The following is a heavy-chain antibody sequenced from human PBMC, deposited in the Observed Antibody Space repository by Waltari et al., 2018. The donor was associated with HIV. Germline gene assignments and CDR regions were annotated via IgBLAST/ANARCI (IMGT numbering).Heavy chain of an antibody. D-gene: IGHD3-10*01. J-gene: IGHJ4*02. CDR1: GYTFTSNA. CDR3: ARDLYMGRGVISDY. CDR2: ISTNNGNT. Sequence: QVQMVQSGAEVKTPGDSVKVSCKASGYTFTSNAINWLRQAPGQGPEWMGWISTNNGNTNYEQKFQRRVTMTTDASTSTVYMELRSLRSDDTAIYYCARDLYMGRGVISDYWGQGTLVTVSS. V-gene: IGHV1-18*01.